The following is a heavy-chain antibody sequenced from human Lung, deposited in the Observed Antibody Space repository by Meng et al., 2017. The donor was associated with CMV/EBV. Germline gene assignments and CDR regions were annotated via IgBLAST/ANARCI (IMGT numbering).Heavy chain of an antibody. CDR2: ISDVGDGT. D-gene: IGHD6-6*01. CDR1: GFTFSTYA. Sequence: GESLKISCAASGFTFSTYAMSWVRQSPGKGLEWVSTISDVGDGTYYADSVKGRFTISRDNSKNTLYLQMNSLRADDTAVYYCAKSSLVGPRLHFDYWGQGTLVTVSS. V-gene: IGHV3-23*01. CDR3: AKSSLVGPRLHFDY. J-gene: IGHJ4*02.